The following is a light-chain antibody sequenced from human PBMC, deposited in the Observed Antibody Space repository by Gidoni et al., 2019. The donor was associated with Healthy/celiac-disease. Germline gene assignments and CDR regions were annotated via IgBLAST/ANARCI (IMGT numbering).Light chain of an antibody. Sequence: QSALTQPASVSESPGQSITISCTGTSSDVGGYNYVSWYQQHPGKAPKLMIYDVSNRPSGLSNRFSGSKSGNTASLTISGLQAEDEADYYCSSYTSSSTLVFGGGTKLTVL. CDR2: DVS. J-gene: IGLJ2*01. CDR1: SSDVGGYNY. CDR3: SSYTSSSTLV. V-gene: IGLV2-14*03.